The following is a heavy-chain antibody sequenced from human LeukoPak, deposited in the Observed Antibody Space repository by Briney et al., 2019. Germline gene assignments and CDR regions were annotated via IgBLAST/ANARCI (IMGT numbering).Heavy chain of an antibody. Sequence: GGSLRLSCAASGFTLSSYGMHWVRQAPGKGLEWVAVIWYDGSNKYYADSVKGRFTISRDNSKNTLYLQMNSLRAEDTAVYYCARDLAHIVVVTAIRGFDYWGQGTLVTVSS. J-gene: IGHJ4*02. CDR1: GFTLSSYG. CDR2: IWYDGSNK. V-gene: IGHV3-33*01. CDR3: ARDLAHIVVVTAIRGFDY. D-gene: IGHD2-21*02.